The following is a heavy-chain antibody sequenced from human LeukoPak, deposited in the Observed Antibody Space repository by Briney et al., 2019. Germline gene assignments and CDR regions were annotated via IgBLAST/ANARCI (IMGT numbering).Heavy chain of an antibody. V-gene: IGHV3-15*04. CDR3: TTGIRGD. J-gene: IGHJ4*02. CDR2: IASKTDDGTT. CDR1: GLTVTNAW. Sequence: PGGSLRLSCAASGLTVTNAWMNWVRQAPGMGLEWVGRIASKTDDGTTDYAAPVKGRSTISRDDSKNTLFLQMNSLKTEDTAVYYCTTGIRGDCGQGTLVTVSS.